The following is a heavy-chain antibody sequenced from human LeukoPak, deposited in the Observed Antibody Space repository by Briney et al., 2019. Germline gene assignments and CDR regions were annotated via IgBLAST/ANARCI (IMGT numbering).Heavy chain of an antibody. CDR2: INHSGST. CDR3: AKGTSYYYGMDV. Sequence: SETLSLTCAVYGGPFSGYYWSWIRQPPGKGLEWIGEINHSGSTNYNPSLKSRVTISVDTSKNQFSLKLSSVTAADTAVYYCAKGTSYYYGMDVWGQGTTVTVSS. J-gene: IGHJ6*02. V-gene: IGHV4-34*01. CDR1: GGPFSGYY. D-gene: IGHD1-7*01.